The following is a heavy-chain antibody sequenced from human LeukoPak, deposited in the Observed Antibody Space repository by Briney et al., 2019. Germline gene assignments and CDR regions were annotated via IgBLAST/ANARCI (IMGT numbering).Heavy chain of an antibody. CDR1: GFTFSSYV. Sequence: GGSLRLSCETAGFTFSSYVMHWVRRTPGKGLVWVSRISHDGIISYADSVKGRFTISRDNAKNTLILQMNSLRVEDTAVYYCAKDTGGYDGGDYWGQGTLVTVSS. CDR2: ISHDGII. CDR3: AKDTGGYDGGDY. J-gene: IGHJ4*02. D-gene: IGHD5-12*01. V-gene: IGHV3-74*01.